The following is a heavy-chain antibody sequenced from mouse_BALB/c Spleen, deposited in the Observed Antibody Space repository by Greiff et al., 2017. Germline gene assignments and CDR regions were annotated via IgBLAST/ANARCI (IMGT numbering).Heavy chain of an antibody. Sequence: QVQLQQSGAELMKPGASVKISCKATGYTFSSYWIEWVKQRPGHGLEWIGEILPGSGSTNYNEKFKGKATFTADTSSNTAYMQLSSLTSEDSAVYYCARSPYYGNYGAMDYWGQGTSVTVSS. CDR1: GYTFSSYW. CDR2: ILPGSGST. V-gene: IGHV1-9*01. J-gene: IGHJ4*01. D-gene: IGHD2-10*01. CDR3: ARSPYYGNYGAMDY.